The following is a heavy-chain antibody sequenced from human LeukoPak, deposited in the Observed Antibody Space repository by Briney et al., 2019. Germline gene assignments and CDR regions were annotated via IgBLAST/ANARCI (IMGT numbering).Heavy chain of an antibody. CDR3: TKDGFRCHFDN. V-gene: IGHV3-43*02. Sequence: GGSLRLSCATSGFTFDDYAMHWVRQVPGKGLEWVSLISEDGGSTYYADSVRGRFTISRDTSKNSLYLQMSSLRTEDTALYYCTKDGFRCHFDNWGQGTLVTVSS. CDR2: ISEDGGST. J-gene: IGHJ4*02. CDR1: GFTFDDYA. D-gene: IGHD5-24*01.